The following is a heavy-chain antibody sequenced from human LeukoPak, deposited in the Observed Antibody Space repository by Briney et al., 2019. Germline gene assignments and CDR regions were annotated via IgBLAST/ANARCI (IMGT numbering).Heavy chain of an antibody. CDR3: AREGDGLWFGEHHFDY. CDR2: IYTSGST. J-gene: IGHJ4*02. CDR1: GGSISSYY. D-gene: IGHD3-10*01. V-gene: IGHV4-4*07. Sequence: SETLSLTCTVSGGSISSYYWSWIRQPAGKGLEWIGRIYTSGSTNYNPSLKSRVTMSVDTSKNQFSLKLSSVTAADTAVYYCAREGDGLWFGEHHFDYWGQGTLVTVAS.